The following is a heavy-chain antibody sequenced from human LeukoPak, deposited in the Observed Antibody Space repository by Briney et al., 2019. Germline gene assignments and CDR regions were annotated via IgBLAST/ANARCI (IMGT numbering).Heavy chain of an antibody. Sequence: PGGSLRLSCAASGFTFSSYSMNWVRQAPGKGLEWVSYISSSSSTIYYADSVKGRFTISRDNAKNSLYPQMNSLRAEDTAVYYCARDIDAFDIWGQGTMVTVSS. J-gene: IGHJ3*02. CDR1: GFTFSSYS. CDR2: ISSSSSTI. V-gene: IGHV3-48*01. CDR3: ARDIDAFDI.